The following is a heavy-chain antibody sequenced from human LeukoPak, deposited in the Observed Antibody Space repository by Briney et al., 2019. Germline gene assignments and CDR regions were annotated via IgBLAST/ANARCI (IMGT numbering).Heavy chain of an antibody. CDR2: IYSGGST. D-gene: IGHD4-17*01. CDR3: ARRSDYVGFDP. V-gene: IGHV3-53*01. CDR1: GFTVSSNY. J-gene: IGHJ5*02. Sequence: PGGSLRLSCAASGFTVSSNYMSWVRQAPGQGLEWVSVIYSGGSTYYADSVKGRFTISRDNSKNTLYLQMNSLRAEDTAVYYCARRSDYVGFDPWGQGTLVTVSS.